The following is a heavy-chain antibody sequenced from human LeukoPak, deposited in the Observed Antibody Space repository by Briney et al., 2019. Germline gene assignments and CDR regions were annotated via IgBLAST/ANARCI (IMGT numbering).Heavy chain of an antibody. CDR3: ARGYYDYVWGSYRLGYFDY. CDR1: GGSISSGGYS. V-gene: IGHV4-30-2*01. D-gene: IGHD3-16*02. CDR2: IYHSGST. Sequence: NASQTLSLTCAVSGGSISSGGYSWSCIRPPPGKGLEWIGYIYHSGSTYYNPSLKSRVTISVDRSKNQFSLKLSSVTAADTAVYYCARGYYDYVWGSYRLGYFDYWGQGTLVTVSS. J-gene: IGHJ4*02.